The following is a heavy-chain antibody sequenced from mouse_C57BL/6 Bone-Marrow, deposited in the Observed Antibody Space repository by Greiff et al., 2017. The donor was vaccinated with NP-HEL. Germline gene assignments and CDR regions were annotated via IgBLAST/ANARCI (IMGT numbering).Heavy chain of an antibody. CDR3: ARLIYYDYDLVVDV. J-gene: IGHJ1*03. D-gene: IGHD2-4*01. CDR2: INPNNGGT. CDR1: GYTFTDYN. V-gene: IGHV1-18*01. Sequence: EVMLVESGPELVKPGASVKIPCKASGYTFTDYNMDWVKQSHGKSLEWIGDINPNNGGTIYNQKFKGKATLTVDKSSSTAYMELRSLTSEDTAVYYCARLIYYDYDLVVDVWGTGTTVTVSS.